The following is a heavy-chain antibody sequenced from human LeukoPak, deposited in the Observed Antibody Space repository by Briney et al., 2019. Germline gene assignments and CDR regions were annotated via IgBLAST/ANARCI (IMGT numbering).Heavy chain of an antibody. J-gene: IGHJ4*02. CDR3: ASYGPGGSFDY. CDR1: GFTFSSYG. Sequence: PGGSLRLSCAASGFTFSSYGIHWVRQAPGKGLEWVSYISSSGSTIYYADSVKGRFTISRDNAKNSLYLQMNGLRAEDTAVYYCASYGPGGSFDYWGQGTLVTVSS. D-gene: IGHD3-10*01. CDR2: ISSSGSTI. V-gene: IGHV3-48*04.